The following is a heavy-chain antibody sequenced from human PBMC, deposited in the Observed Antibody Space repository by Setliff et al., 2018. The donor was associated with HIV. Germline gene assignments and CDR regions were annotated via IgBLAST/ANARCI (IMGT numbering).Heavy chain of an antibody. Sequence: KTSETLSLTCTVSGGSSNSYYWSWIRQPPGKGLEWIGYVFYTGSATYNPSLKSRVSISVDRSTNRFSLMLHSVTAADTAVYYCARGPSGGGFYYMDVWGKGTTVTVSS. CDR2: VFYTGSA. D-gene: IGHD2-15*01. CDR3: ARGPSGGGFYYMDV. CDR1: GGSSNSYY. J-gene: IGHJ6*03. V-gene: IGHV4-59*12.